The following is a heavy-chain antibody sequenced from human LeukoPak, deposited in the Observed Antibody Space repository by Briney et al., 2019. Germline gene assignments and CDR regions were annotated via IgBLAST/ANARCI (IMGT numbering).Heavy chain of an antibody. Sequence: GGSLRLSCAASGFTISAYWMHWVRQAPGKGLVWVSRISGDGSITAYADSVKGRFTISRDNAKNTLYLQMNSLRAEDTAVYYCARGRAGNYYNHNDYWGQGTLVTVSS. CDR3: ARGRAGNYYNHNDY. CDR2: ISGDGSIT. CDR1: GFTISAYW. V-gene: IGHV3-74*01. D-gene: IGHD3-10*01. J-gene: IGHJ4*01.